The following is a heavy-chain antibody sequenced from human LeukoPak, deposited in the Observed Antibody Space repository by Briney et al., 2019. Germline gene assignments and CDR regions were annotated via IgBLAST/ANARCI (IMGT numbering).Heavy chain of an antibody. CDR3: AREGIAAAGPDY. D-gene: IGHD6-13*01. V-gene: IGHV4-4*07. CDR2: IYTSGST. CDR1: CGSIISYY. J-gene: IGHJ4*02. Sequence: EPLSLTSTVSCGSIISYYWSWIRQPAGKGREWIGRIYTSGSTNYNPSLKSRVTISVDKSKNQFSLKLSSVTAADTAVYYCAREGIAAAGPDYWGQGTLVTVSS.